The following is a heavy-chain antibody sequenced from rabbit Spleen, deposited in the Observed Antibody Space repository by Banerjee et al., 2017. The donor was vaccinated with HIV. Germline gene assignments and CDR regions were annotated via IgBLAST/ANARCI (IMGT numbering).Heavy chain of an antibody. CDR1: GFSFSNKVV. Sequence: QEQLVESGGGLVKPEGSLKLSCTASGFSFSNKVVMCWVRQAPGKGLEWIACILGGSSGATYYANWAKGRFIMSRTSSTKVTLQMTSLTAADTATYFCARVGGVGVYGYATLWGQGTLVTVS. D-gene: IGHD6-1*01. CDR2: ILGGSSGAT. CDR3: ARVGGVGVYGYATL. J-gene: IGHJ4*01. V-gene: IGHV1S45*01.